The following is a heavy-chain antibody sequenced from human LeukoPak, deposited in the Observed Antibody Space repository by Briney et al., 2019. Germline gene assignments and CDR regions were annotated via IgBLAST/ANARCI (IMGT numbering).Heavy chain of an antibody. J-gene: IGHJ5*02. CDR2: ISGGGGST. CDR1: GFTFSSYA. Sequence: PGGSLRLSCAASGFTFSSYAMSWVRQTPGKGLEWVSAISGGGGSTYYADSVKGRLTISRDNSKNTLYLQMNSLRAEDTAIYYCAKRGNDYQFDPWGQGTLVTVSS. V-gene: IGHV3-23*01. CDR3: AKRGNDYQFDP. D-gene: IGHD4-11*01.